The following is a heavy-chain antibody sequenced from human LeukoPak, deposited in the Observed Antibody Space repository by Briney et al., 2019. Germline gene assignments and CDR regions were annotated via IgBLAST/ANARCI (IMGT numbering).Heavy chain of an antibody. CDR2: INPNSGGT. J-gene: IGHJ6*02. CDR1: GYTFTGYY. CDR3: ARLNYYGFYGMDV. Sequence: ASVKVSCKASGYTFTGYYMHWVRQAPGQGLEWMGWINPNSGGTNYAQKFQGRVTMTRDTSISTAYLQWSSLKASDTAMYYCARLNYYGFYGMDVWGQGTTVTVSS. D-gene: IGHD3-10*01. V-gene: IGHV1-2*02.